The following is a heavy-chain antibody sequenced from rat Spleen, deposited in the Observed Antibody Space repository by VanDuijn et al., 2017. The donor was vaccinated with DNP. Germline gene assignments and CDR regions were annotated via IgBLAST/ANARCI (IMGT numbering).Heavy chain of an antibody. CDR1: GFTFNTYW. CDR3: ATHRGY. CDR2: ITSDGSRT. Sequence: EVQLVETGGGLVQPGRSLKLSCVASGFTFNTYWMFWVRQAPAKGLEWVATITSDGSRTYYRDSVKGRFTISRDNPKSTLYLQMDSLRSEDTATYYCATHRGYWGQGVMVTVSS. V-gene: IGHV5-29*01. J-gene: IGHJ2*01.